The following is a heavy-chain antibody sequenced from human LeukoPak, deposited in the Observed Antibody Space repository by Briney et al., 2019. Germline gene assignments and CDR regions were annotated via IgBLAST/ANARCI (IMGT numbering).Heavy chain of an antibody. D-gene: IGHD3-22*01. CDR2: ISAYNGNT. V-gene: IGHV1-18*01. Sequence: ASVKVSCKASGYTFTSYGISWVRQAPGQGLEWMGWISAYNGNTNYAQKLQGRVTMTTDTSTSTAYMELRSLRSDDTAVYYCARVLFSSGTYYYDSSGYYSDYWGQGTLVTVSS. J-gene: IGHJ4*02. CDR1: GYTFTSYG. CDR3: ARVLFSSGTYYYDSSGYYSDY.